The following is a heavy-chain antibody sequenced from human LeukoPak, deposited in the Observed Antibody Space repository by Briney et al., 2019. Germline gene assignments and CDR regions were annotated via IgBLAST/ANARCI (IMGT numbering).Heavy chain of an antibody. CDR1: GYTFTSYA. CDR2: INTNTGNP. J-gene: IGHJ5*02. V-gene: IGHV7-4-1*02. Sequence: ASVKVSCKASGYTFTSYAMNWVRQAPGQGLEWMGWINTNTGNPTYAQGFTGRFVFSLDTSVSTAYLQISSLKAEDTAVYYCARGDCSSTSCYFMADRRFDPWGQGTLVTVPS. D-gene: IGHD2-2*01. CDR3: ARGDCSSTSCYFMADRRFDP.